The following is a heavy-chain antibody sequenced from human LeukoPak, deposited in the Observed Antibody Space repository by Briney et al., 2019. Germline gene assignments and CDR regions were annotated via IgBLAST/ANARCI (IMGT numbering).Heavy chain of an antibody. D-gene: IGHD3-3*01. Sequence: GGSLRLSCAASGFTFSSYSMSWVRQAPGKGLEWVSSISSSSSYIYYADSVKDRFTISRDNAKNSLYLQMNSLRAEDTAVYYCARDTGMRGFITINAFDIWGQGTMVTVSS. CDR1: GFTFSSYS. V-gene: IGHV3-21*01. CDR2: ISSSSSYI. J-gene: IGHJ3*02. CDR3: ARDTGMRGFITINAFDI.